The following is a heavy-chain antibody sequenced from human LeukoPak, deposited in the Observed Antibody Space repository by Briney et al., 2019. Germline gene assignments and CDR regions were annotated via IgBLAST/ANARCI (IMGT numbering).Heavy chain of an antibody. D-gene: IGHD3-10*01. V-gene: IGHV4-34*01. J-gene: IGHJ4*02. Sequence: SETLSLTCAVYGGSFSGYYWSWIRQPPGKGLEWIGEINQGGSTNYNPSLKSRVTISVDTSKNQFSLKLISVTAADTAVYYCATGRYYYGSGSTGWGQGTLVTVSS. CDR3: ATGRYYYGSGSTG. CDR2: INQGGST. CDR1: GGSFSGYY.